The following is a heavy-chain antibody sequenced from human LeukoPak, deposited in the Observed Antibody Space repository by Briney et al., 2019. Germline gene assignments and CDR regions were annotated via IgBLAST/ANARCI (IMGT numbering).Heavy chain of an antibody. Sequence: SETLSLTCAVYGGSFSGYYWSWIRQPPGKGLEWIGEINHSGSTNYNPSLKSRVTISVDTSKNQSSLKLSSVTAADTAVYYCARATGYYYDSSGYYEWGQGTLVTVSS. CDR3: ARATGYYYDSSGYYE. D-gene: IGHD3-22*01. V-gene: IGHV4-34*01. CDR1: GGSFSGYY. J-gene: IGHJ4*02. CDR2: INHSGST.